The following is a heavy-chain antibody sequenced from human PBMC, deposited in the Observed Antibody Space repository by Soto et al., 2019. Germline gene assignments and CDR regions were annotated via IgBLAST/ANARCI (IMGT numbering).Heavy chain of an antibody. CDR1: GYTFTSYA. CDR2: INAGNGNT. V-gene: IGHV1-3*01. Sequence: QVQLVQSGAEVKKPGASVKVSCKASGYTFTSYAMHWVRQAPGQRLEWMGWINAGNGNTKYSQKFQGRVTITRDTSASTAYMELSSLRSEDTAVYYCAREVWYYDSSGYLNWFEPWGQGTLVTVSS. D-gene: IGHD3-22*01. J-gene: IGHJ5*02. CDR3: AREVWYYDSSGYLNWFEP.